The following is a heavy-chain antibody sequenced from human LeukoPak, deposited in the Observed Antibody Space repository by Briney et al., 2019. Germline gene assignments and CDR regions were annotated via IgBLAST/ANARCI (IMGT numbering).Heavy chain of an antibody. CDR3: ARVGYSGTYLDY. J-gene: IGHJ4*02. D-gene: IGHD1-26*01. CDR1: GGSISSYY. CDR2: IYYGGST. Sequence: SETLSLTCTVSGGSISSYYWSWIRHPPGKGLEWIGYIYYGGSTNYNPSLKSRVTISVDTSKNHFSLKLSSVTAADTAVYYCARVGYSGTYLDYWGQGTLVTVSS. V-gene: IGHV4-59*01.